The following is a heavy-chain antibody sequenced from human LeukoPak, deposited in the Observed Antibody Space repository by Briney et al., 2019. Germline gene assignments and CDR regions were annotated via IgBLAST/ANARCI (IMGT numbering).Heavy chain of an antibody. D-gene: IGHD2-15*01. CDR2: ISGSGGST. CDR1: GFTLSSYA. Sequence: GGSLRLSCAASGFTLSSYAMSWVRQAPGKGLEWVSAISGSGGSTYYADSVKGRFTISRDNSKNTLYLQMNSLRAEDTAVYYCAKVDIVVVVAATPGFDYWGQGTLVTVSS. V-gene: IGHV3-23*01. CDR3: AKVDIVVVVAATPGFDY. J-gene: IGHJ4*02.